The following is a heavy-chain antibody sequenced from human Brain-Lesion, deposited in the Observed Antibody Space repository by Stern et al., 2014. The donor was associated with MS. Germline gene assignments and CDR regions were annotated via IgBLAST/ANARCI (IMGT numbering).Heavy chain of an antibody. Sequence: QVQLVESGPGLVKPSGTLSLTCAVSGGSISSSNWWSWVRQSPGKGLEWIGESDHSGSTIYNPSLKSRVTVSVDKSKNRFSLNLRFVTAADPAVYFCARFPASRPHVFDSWGQGTLVTVSS. CDR1: GGSISSSNW. V-gene: IGHV4-4*02. J-gene: IGHJ4*02. D-gene: IGHD6-13*01. CDR3: ARFPASRPHVFDS. CDR2: SDHSGST.